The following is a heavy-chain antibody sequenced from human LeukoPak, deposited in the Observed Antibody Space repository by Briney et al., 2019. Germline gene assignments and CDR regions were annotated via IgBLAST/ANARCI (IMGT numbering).Heavy chain of an antibody. V-gene: IGHV3-33*03. CDR1: GFTFSSYG. Sequence: GRSLRLSCAASGFTFSSYGMHWVRQAPGKGLEWVAVIWYDGSNKYYADSVKGRFTISRDNSKNTLYLQMNSLRAEDTAVYYCAKDLNRGYTYVLPFFDYWGQGTLVTVSS. CDR3: AKDLNRGYTYVLPFFDY. J-gene: IGHJ4*02. CDR2: IWYDGSNK. D-gene: IGHD5-18*01.